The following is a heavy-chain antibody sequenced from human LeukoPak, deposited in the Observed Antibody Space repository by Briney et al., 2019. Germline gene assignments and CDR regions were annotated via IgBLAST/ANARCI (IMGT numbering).Heavy chain of an antibody. CDR2: IYHSGST. J-gene: IGHJ4*02. V-gene: IGHV4-39*07. CDR3: ARPYSSGWYYFDY. D-gene: IGHD6-19*01. Sequence: PSETLPLTCTVSGDSISSGSYYWNWIRQPAGKGLEWIGSIYHSGSTYYNPSLKSRVTISVDTSKNQFSLKLSSVTAADTAVYYCARPYSSGWYYFDYWGQGTLVTVSS. CDR1: GDSISSGSYY.